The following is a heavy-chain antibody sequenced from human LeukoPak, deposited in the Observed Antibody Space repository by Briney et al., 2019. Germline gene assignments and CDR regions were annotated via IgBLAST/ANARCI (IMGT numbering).Heavy chain of an antibody. CDR1: GFTFSSYS. V-gene: IGHV3-21*01. CDR2: ISSGIIYI. J-gene: IGHJ6*03. CDR3: ARVGIAAAGLLNYYYYYMDV. Sequence: GGSLRLSCAASGFTFSSYSMNWVRQAPGKGLEWVSSISSGIIYIYYEDSVKGRFTISRDNAKNSLYLQMNSLRAEDTAVYYCARVGIAAAGLLNYYYYYMDVWGKGTTVTVSS. D-gene: IGHD6-13*01.